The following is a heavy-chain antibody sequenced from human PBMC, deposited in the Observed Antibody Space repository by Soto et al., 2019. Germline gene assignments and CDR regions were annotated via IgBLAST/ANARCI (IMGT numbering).Heavy chain of an antibody. D-gene: IGHD3-10*01. CDR2: INHSGST. Sequence: PSETLSLTCAVYGGSFSGYYWSWIRQPPGKGLEWIGEINHSGSTNYNPSLKSRVTISVDTSKNQFSLKLSSVTAADTAVYYCARGSSITMVRGVIIKPPYYYYMDVWGKGTTVTVSS. CDR1: GGSFSGYY. CDR3: ARGSSITMVRGVIIKPPYYYYMDV. V-gene: IGHV4-34*01. J-gene: IGHJ6*03.